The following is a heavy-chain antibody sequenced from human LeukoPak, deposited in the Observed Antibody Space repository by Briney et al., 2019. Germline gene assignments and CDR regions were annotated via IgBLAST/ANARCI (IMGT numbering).Heavy chain of an antibody. CDR1: RLTLRSYP. Sequence: GGSLRLSCSLSRLTLRSYPMNCVRQAPGKGLEWVSTISGSGGGTYYADFVKGRFTTSRDNSKNTLYLQMNSLRADDTAVYYCAKRALSGKAFFDIWGQGTLVTVSS. J-gene: IGHJ4*02. D-gene: IGHD3-3*02. V-gene: IGHV3-23*01. CDR2: ISGSGGGT. CDR3: AKRALSGKAFFDI.